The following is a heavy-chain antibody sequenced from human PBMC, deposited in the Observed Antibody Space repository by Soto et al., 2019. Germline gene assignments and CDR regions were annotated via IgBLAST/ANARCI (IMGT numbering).Heavy chain of an antibody. J-gene: IGHJ5*02. D-gene: IGHD2-21*02. V-gene: IGHV4-4*02. CDR3: AREILTARGHNHFDP. CDR2: VYHTGDT. CDR1: GGTVVSSHW. Sequence: SETLSLTCGVSGGTVVSSHWWSWVRQSPGRGLEWIGNVYHTGDTNFNPSLQSRVTFSVDKSNNQFSLRLTSVTAAGKAVYFCAREILTARGHNHFDPWAPATLVTVS.